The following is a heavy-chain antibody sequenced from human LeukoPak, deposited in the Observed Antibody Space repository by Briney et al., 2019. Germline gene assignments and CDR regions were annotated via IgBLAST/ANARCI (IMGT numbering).Heavy chain of an antibody. CDR3: AKRYSSSWYSNWFDP. Sequence: GGSLRLSCAASGFTFSGYAMSWVRQAPGKGLEWVSAISGSGGSTYYADSVKGRFTISRDNSKNTLYLQMNSLRAEDTAVYYCAKRYSSSWYSNWFDPWGQGTLVTVSS. CDR2: ISGSGGST. CDR1: GFTFSGYA. D-gene: IGHD6-13*01. J-gene: IGHJ5*02. V-gene: IGHV3-23*01.